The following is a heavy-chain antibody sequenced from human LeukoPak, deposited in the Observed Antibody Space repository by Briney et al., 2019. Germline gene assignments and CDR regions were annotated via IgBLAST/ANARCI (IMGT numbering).Heavy chain of an antibody. CDR3: AKGYYYDSSAYYILDY. J-gene: IGHJ4*01. D-gene: IGHD3-22*01. Sequence: GGSLRLSCAASGFTFTNYALTWVRQAPGKGLEWVSSISGSSYSTYYADSVKGRFTISRDNSKNTLYLQMTSLRAEDTAIYYCAKGYYYDSSAYYILDYWGQEPWSPSPQ. V-gene: IGHV3-23*01. CDR2: ISGSSYST. CDR1: GFTFTNYA.